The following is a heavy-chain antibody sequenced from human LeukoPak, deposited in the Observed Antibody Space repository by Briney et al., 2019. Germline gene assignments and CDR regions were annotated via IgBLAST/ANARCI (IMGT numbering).Heavy chain of an antibody. D-gene: IGHD3-10*01. CDR3: AKGSLLWFGELHLIDY. J-gene: IGHJ4*02. Sequence: GSLRLSCAASGFTFSSYAMSWVRQAPGKGLEWVSAISGSGGSTYYADSVKGRFTISRDNSKNTLYLQMNSLRAEDTAVYYCAKGSLLWFGELHLIDYWGQGTLVTVSS. CDR2: ISGSGGST. CDR1: GFTFSSYA. V-gene: IGHV3-23*01.